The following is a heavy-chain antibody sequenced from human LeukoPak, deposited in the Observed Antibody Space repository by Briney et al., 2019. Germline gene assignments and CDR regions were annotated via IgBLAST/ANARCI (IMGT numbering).Heavy chain of an antibody. V-gene: IGHV4-4*07. D-gene: IGHD3-3*01. CDR1: GGSISSYY. CDR2: IYTSGST. J-gene: IGHJ3*02. Sequence: PSETLSLTCTVSGGSISSYYWSRIRQPAGKGLEWIGRIYTSGSTNYNPSLKSRVTMSVDTSKNQFSLKLSSVTAADTAVYYCAATRGFWSGYSSDAFDIWGQGTMVTVSS. CDR3: AATRGFWSGYSSDAFDI.